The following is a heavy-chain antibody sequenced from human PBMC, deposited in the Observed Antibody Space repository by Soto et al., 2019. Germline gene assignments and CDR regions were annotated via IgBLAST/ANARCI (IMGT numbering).Heavy chain of an antibody. CDR1: RFTFSNYA. CDR3: AKDGRIRGVIRTGYLDY. V-gene: IGHV3-23*01. CDR2: ISGSGGTT. Sequence: EVHLWESGGGLVQPGGSLRLSCEASRFTFSNYAMSWVRQAPGKGLEWVSAISGSGGTTYYADSVKGRFTISRDNSKNTLYLQLNNLRAEDTAIYYCAKDGRIRGVIRTGYLDYWGQGTLVTVSS. D-gene: IGHD3-10*01. J-gene: IGHJ4*02.